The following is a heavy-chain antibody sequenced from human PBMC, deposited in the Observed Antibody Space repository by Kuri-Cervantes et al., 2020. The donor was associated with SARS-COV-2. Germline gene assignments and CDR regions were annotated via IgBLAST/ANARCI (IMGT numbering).Heavy chain of an antibody. CDR2: INSDNGNT. Sequence: ASVKVSCKASGFIFTSYAMHWVRQAPGQRPEWMRWINSDNGNTKYSPKFKGRVTISSDPSASTAYMELNSLTSEDTAVYYCARDGTKNVYCNDYWGQGTLVTVSS. D-gene: IGHD1-14*01. V-gene: IGHV1-3*01. CDR1: GFIFTSYA. J-gene: IGHJ4*02. CDR3: ARDGTKNVYCNDY.